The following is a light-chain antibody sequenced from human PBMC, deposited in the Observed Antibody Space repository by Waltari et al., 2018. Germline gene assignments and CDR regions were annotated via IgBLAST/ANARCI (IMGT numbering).Light chain of an antibody. CDR2: AAS. J-gene: IGKJ2*01. CDR1: QGISNS. V-gene: IGKV1-NL1*01. CDR3: QQYYSTPPYT. Sequence: DIQMTQSPSSLSASVGDRVTITCRASQGISNSLAWYQQKPGKAPKLLVYAASRLGSGVPSRLSGSGSGTDYTLTISSLQPEDFATYYCQQYYSTPPYTFGQGTKLEIK.